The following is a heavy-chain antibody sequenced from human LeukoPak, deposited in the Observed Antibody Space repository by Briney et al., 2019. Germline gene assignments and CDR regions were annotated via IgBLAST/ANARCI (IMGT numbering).Heavy chain of an antibody. CDR3: ARGLSSSSLYYYMDF. J-gene: IGHJ6*03. D-gene: IGHD6-6*01. V-gene: IGHV4-34*01. CDR1: GGSFSGYY. Sequence: SETLSLTCAVYGGSFSGYYGSWIRQPPGKGLEWMGEINHSGSTNYNPSLKSRVTISVDTSKNQFSLKLSSVTAADTAVYYCARGLSSSSLYYYMDFWGKGTTVTVSS. CDR2: INHSGST.